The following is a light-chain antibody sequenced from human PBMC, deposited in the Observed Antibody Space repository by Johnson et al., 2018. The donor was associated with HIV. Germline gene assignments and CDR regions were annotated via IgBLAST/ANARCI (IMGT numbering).Light chain of an antibody. V-gene: IGLV1-51*01. Sequence: QSVLTQPPSVSAPPGQKVTISCSGSSSNIGNNYVSWYQQLPGTAPKLLIYENNVRPSGIPDRFSGSKSGTSATLGITGLQTGDEADYYCGTWDSSLSAYVFGTGTKVTVL. CDR3: GTWDSSLSAYV. CDR2: ENN. J-gene: IGLJ1*01. CDR1: SSNIGNNY.